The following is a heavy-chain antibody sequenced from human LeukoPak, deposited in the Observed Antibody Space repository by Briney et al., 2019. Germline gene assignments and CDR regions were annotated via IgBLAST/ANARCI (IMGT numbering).Heavy chain of an antibody. J-gene: IGHJ6*03. D-gene: IGHD3-3*01. CDR3: ARAPYSDWSGYYSDYYYYMDV. V-gene: IGHV1-18*01. CDR1: GYTFTIYG. CDR2: ISAYNGNT. Sequence: ASVKVSCKASGYTFTIYGISWVRQAPGQGLEWMGWISAYNGNTNYAQKLQGRVTMTTDTSTSTAYMELRSLRSDDTAVYYCARAPYSDWSGYYSDYYYYMDVWGKGTTVTISS.